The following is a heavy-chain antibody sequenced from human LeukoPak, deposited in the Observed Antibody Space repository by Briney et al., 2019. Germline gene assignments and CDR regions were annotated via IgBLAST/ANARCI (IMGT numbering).Heavy chain of an antibody. Sequence: GGSLRLSCAASGFTFSSYWMSWVRQAPGKGLEWVANIKQDGSEKYYVDSVKGRFTISRDNTKNSLYLQMNSLRAEDTAVYYCARLGNGDYSDYWGQGTLVTVSS. CDR3: ARLGNGDYSDY. D-gene: IGHD4-17*01. CDR2: IKQDGSEK. J-gene: IGHJ4*02. CDR1: GFTFSSYW. V-gene: IGHV3-7*01.